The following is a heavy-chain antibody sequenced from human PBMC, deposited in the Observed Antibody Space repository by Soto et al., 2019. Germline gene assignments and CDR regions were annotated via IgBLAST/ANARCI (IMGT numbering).Heavy chain of an antibody. D-gene: IGHD3-22*01. V-gene: IGHV4-4*02. CDR1: GGSISTSNW. Sequence: SETLSLTCAVSGGSISTSNWWTWVRQPPGRGLEWIGEIYHSGTTNYNPSLKSRVTMSVDKSKNQFSLNLNSVTAADTAVYYCARRGYYDTSGYAYNWGQGXLVTVYS. CDR3: ARRGYYDTSGYAYN. CDR2: IYHSGTT. J-gene: IGHJ4*02.